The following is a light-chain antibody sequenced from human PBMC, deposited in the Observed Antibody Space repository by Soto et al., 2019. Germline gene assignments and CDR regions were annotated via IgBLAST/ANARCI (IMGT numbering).Light chain of an antibody. J-gene: IGKJ4*01. V-gene: IGKV1-8*01. CDR1: QGISSY. CDR2: AAS. CDR3: QQTYSIPLT. Sequence: AIRMTQSPSSFSASTGDRVTITCRASQGISSYLAWYQQKPGKAPKLLIYAASSLQSGVPSRFSGSGSGTDFTLAISGLQPEDFETYYCQQTYSIPLTFGGGTKVDIK.